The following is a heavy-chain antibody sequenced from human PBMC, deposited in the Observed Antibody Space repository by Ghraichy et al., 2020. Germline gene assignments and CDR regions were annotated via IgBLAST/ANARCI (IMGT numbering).Heavy chain of an antibody. CDR2: IYYSGST. D-gene: IGHD2-15*01. CDR1: GGSISSYY. J-gene: IGHJ4*02. V-gene: IGHV4-59*01. CDR3: AKIERYCSGGSCEYFDY. Sequence: SETLSLTCTVSGGSISSYYWSWIRQPPGKGLEWIGYIYYSGSTNYNPSLKSRVTISVDTSKNQFSLKLSSVTAADTAVYYCAKIERYCSGGSCEYFDYWGQGTLVTVSS.